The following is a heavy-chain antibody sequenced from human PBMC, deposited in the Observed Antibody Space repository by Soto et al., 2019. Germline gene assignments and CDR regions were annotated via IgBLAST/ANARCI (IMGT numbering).Heavy chain of an antibody. J-gene: IGHJ4*02. CDR3: ARRADCGGLFDN. D-gene: IGHD4-17*01. CDR2: INHSGVT. V-gene: IGHV4-31*03. CDR1: GGSISSGGYY. Sequence: QVQLQESGPGRVKPSQTLSVTCTVSGGSISSGGYYWSWIRQHPTKGLEWIAYINHSGVTYFNPSLRSRVSVSIDKSQNRLSLNLASVTAADTAVYYCARRADCGGLFDNWGQGILVTVSS.